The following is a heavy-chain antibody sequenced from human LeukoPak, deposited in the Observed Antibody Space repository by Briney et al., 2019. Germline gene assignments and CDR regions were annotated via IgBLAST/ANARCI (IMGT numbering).Heavy chain of an antibody. J-gene: IGHJ4*02. CDR2: ILSDGSKE. Sequence: GGSLRLSCAASGFTFSSYGMHWVRQAPGKGLEWVAVILSDGSKEFYTDSVKGRFTISRDNSKNTLYLQMNSLRAEDTAVYYCARGRNKYTGNYTPGWGQGTLVTVSS. CDR3: ARGRNKYTGNYTPG. V-gene: IGHV3-33*01. D-gene: IGHD1-26*01. CDR1: GFTFSSYG.